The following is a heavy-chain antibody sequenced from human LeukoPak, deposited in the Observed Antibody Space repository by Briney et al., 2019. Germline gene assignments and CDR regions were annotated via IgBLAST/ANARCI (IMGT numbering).Heavy chain of an antibody. Sequence: PSETLSLTCTASGGSISSSGYFWGWIRQPPGQGLEWIGSIYHSGNTYYNPSLKSRVTLSVDTSKNQFSLKLSSVTAADTAVYYCAGHLSNARSGYYPSWGQGTLVTVSS. D-gene: IGHD3-22*01. CDR1: GGSISSSGYF. CDR3: AGHLSNARSGYYPS. J-gene: IGHJ4*02. V-gene: IGHV4-39*01. CDR2: IYHSGNT.